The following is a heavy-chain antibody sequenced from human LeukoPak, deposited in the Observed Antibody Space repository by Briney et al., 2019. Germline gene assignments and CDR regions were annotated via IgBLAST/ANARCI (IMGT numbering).Heavy chain of an antibody. CDR1: GFTFSSYA. D-gene: IGHD3-3*01. CDR3: AKFIMGRFTIFGVVKGRYVDV. CDR2: ISGSGGST. Sequence: GGSLRLSCAASGFTFSSYAMSWVRQAPGKGLEWVSAISGSGGSTYYADSVKGRFTISRDNSKNTLYLQMNSLRAEDTAVYYCAKFIMGRFTIFGVVKGRYVDVRGKGTTVTVSS. J-gene: IGHJ6*04. V-gene: IGHV3-23*01.